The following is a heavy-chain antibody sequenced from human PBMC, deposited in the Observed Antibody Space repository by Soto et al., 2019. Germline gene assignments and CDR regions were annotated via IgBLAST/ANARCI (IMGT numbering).Heavy chain of an antibody. D-gene: IGHD2-2*01. Sequence: GGSLRLSCAASGFTFSSYAMSWVRQAPGKGLEWVSAISGSGGSTYYADSVKGRFTISRDNSKNTLYLQMNSLRAEDRAVYYCAKDAIPAAMRHDIYYYYYMDVWGKGTTVTVSS. CDR3: AKDAIPAAMRHDIYYYYYMDV. J-gene: IGHJ6*03. V-gene: IGHV3-23*01. CDR2: ISGSGGST. CDR1: GFTFSSYA.